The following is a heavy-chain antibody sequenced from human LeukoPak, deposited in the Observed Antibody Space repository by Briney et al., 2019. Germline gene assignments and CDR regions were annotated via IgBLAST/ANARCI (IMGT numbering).Heavy chain of an antibody. V-gene: IGHV1-18*01. Sequence: ASVKVSCKASGYTFTSYGISWVREAPGQGLEWMGWISAYNGNTNYAQKLQGRVTMTTDTSTSTAYMELSSLRSEDTAVYYCASPGMPLEWTQPFDYWGQGTLVTVSS. J-gene: IGHJ4*02. CDR1: GYTFTSYG. D-gene: IGHD3-3*01. CDR3: ASPGMPLEWTQPFDY. CDR2: ISAYNGNT.